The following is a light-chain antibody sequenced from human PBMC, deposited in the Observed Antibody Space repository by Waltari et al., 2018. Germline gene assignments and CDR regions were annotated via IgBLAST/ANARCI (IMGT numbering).Light chain of an antibody. V-gene: IGKV3-15*01. CDR3: QQYNLWPPWT. J-gene: IGKJ1*01. CDR2: GAS. CDR1: HSINSH. Sequence: EIVMTQSPATLSVSPGARATLSCRASHSINSHLAWYQQKPGQAPRLLIYGASTRATGIPARFSGSGSGTEFTLTINSLQSEDVAVYYCQQYNLWPPWTFGQGTKVEIK.